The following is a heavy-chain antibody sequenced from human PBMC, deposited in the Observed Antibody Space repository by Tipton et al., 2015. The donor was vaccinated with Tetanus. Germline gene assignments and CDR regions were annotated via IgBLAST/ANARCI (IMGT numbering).Heavy chain of an antibody. CDR1: GFTFKSYT. CDR2: ISGSRLTP. Sequence: SLRLSCAASGFTFKSYTINWLRQAPGNGLEWVAAISGSRLTPYYADSVKGRFTISRDNSKNTLSLRLNSLRADDTAIYYCAKEALGVLNLWGKGTTVIVSS. D-gene: IGHD1-14*01. V-gene: IGHV3-23*01. CDR3: AKEALGVLNL. J-gene: IGHJ6*04.